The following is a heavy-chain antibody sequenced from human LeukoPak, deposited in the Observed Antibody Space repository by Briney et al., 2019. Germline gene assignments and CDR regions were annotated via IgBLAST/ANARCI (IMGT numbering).Heavy chain of an antibody. CDR3: ATRDGGNPRIDY. CDR1: GGSISSSSYY. J-gene: IGHJ4*02. V-gene: IGHV4-39*01. Sequence: SETLSLTCTVSGGSISSSSYYWGWIRQPPGKGLEWIGSIYYTGSTYYNSSLKSRVTISVDTSKNQFSLKLSSVTAADTAVYYCATRDGGNPRIDYWGQGTLVTVSS. CDR2: IYYTGST. D-gene: IGHD4-23*01.